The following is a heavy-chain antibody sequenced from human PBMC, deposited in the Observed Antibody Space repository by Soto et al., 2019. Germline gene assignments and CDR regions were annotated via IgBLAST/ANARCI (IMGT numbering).Heavy chain of an antibody. CDR1: GYTFTSYG. Sequence: QVQLVQSGAEVKKPGASVKVSCKDSGYTFTSYGISWVRQAPGQGLEWKGWISAYNGNTNYAQKLQGRVTKTTDPATSTAYMELRSLRPDDTAVYYCAVESCGWLGADYWGQGTLVTVSS. D-gene: IGHD6-19*01. CDR2: ISAYNGNT. CDR3: AVESCGWLGADY. J-gene: IGHJ4*02. V-gene: IGHV1-18*01.